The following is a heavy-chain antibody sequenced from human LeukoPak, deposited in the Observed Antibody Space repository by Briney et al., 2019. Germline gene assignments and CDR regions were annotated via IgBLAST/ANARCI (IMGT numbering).Heavy chain of an antibody. D-gene: IGHD3-22*01. CDR2: ITGSGGGT. V-gene: IGHV3-23*01. Sequence: GGSLRLSCAASGFTFSNYAMSWVRQAPGKGLEWVSGITGSGGGTYCADSVKGRCTISRDNSKKTLYLQMNSLRAEDTAVYYCAKDGSGYYPNYFDHWGQGTLVTVSS. J-gene: IGHJ4*02. CDR1: GFTFSNYA. CDR3: AKDGSGYYPNYFDH.